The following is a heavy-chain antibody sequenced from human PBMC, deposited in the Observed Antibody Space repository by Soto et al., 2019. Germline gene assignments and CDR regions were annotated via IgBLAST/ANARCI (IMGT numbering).Heavy chain of an antibody. J-gene: IGHJ6*02. CDR3: ARGNRVRGVMAHSYYGMDV. CDR2: INPNSGGT. D-gene: IGHD3-10*01. CDR1: GYTFTGYH. V-gene: IGHV1-2*04. Sequence: ASVTVSCKASGYTFTGYHMHWVRQAPGQGLEWMGWINPNSGGTNYAQKFQGWVTMTRDTSISTAYMELSRLRSDDTAVYYCARGNRVRGVMAHSYYGMDVWGQGATVTVSS.